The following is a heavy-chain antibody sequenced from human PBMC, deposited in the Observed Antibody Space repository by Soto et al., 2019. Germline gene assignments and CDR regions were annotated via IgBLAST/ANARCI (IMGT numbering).Heavy chain of an antibody. CDR3: AKEAPGGWHFFDT. D-gene: IGHD6-19*01. CDR1: GFTFRTYG. Sequence: XGSMGLSCAASGFTFRTYGMHWVRQAPGKGLEWVAFISDDGSQKYYGDSVKGRFTISRDNSKNTLSLRMISLRTEDTSIYYCAKEAPGGWHFFDTWGQGTLVTV. CDR2: ISDDGSQK. V-gene: IGHV3-30*18. J-gene: IGHJ4*02.